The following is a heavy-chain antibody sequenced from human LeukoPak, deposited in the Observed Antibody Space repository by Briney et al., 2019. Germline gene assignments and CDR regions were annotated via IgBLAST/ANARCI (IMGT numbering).Heavy chain of an antibody. CDR1: GGTFSNYA. CDR2: IIPIFGTA. J-gene: IGHJ3*02. V-gene: IGHV1-69*13. CDR3: AKDRASSSWSRDAFDI. D-gene: IGHD6-13*01. Sequence: GASVKVSCKASGGTFSNYAISWVRQAPGQGLEWMGGIIPIFGTANYAQKFQGRVTITADESTSTVYMEVSSVRFEDTAVYYCAKDRASSSWSRDAFDIWGQETVVTVSS.